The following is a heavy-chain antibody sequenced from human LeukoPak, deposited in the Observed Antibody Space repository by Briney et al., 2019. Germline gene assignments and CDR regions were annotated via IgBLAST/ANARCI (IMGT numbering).Heavy chain of an antibody. Sequence: GASVKVSCKASGYTFTSYGINWVRQAPGQGREWMGWISPYNGNTNYAQNLQGRVTMTTDTSTSTAYMELRSLRSDDTAVYYCARDWAVVTVSPGYWGQGTLVTVSS. D-gene: IGHD2-21*02. CDR3: ARDWAVVTVSPGY. J-gene: IGHJ4*02. V-gene: IGHV1-18*01. CDR2: ISPYNGNT. CDR1: GYTFTSYG.